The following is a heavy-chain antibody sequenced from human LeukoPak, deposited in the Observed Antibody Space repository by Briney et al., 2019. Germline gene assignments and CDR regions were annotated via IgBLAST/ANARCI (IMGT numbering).Heavy chain of an antibody. CDR1: DGSISNYY. CDR3: ARDSGLGYCSTTSCSYGLDV. Sequence: PETLSLTCSVPDGSISNYYWTWIRQPPGKGLEWIGNIQYSGSTNFNPSLKSRVTVSVNTSKNQVSLKLRSVTAADSAVYYCARDSGLGYCSTTSCSYGLDVWGQGTTVFVS. D-gene: IGHD2-2*01. V-gene: IGHV4-59*01. J-gene: IGHJ6*02. CDR2: IQYSGST.